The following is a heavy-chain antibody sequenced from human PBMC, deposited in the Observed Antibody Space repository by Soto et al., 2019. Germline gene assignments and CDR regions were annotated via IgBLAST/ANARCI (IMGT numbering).Heavy chain of an antibody. CDR1: GGTFSSYA. CDR2: IIPLFGTT. J-gene: IGHJ2*01. D-gene: IGHD4-17*01. V-gene: IGHV1-69*01. Sequence: QVQLVQSGAEVKKPGSSVKVSCKASGGTFSSYAFSWVRQAPGQGLEWMGGIIPLFGTTNYAQKFQGRVTITADESTSTAYMELSSLRSEDTAVYYCARVSSTGIDYGDNKRSWYFDLWGRGTLVTVSS. CDR3: ARVSSTGIDYGDNKRSWYFDL.